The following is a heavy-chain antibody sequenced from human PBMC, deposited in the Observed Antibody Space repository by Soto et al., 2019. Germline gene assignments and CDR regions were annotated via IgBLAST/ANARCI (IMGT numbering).Heavy chain of an antibody. Sequence: GGSLRLSCAASGFTFSSYGMHWVRQAPGKGLEWVAVIWYDGSNKYYADSVKGRFTISRDNSKNTLYLQMNSLRAEDTAVYYCARGHYYGSGSYDWFDPWCQGTLVTISS. CDR1: GFTFSSYG. CDR3: ARGHYYGSGSYDWFDP. J-gene: IGHJ5*02. D-gene: IGHD3-10*01. V-gene: IGHV3-33*01. CDR2: IWYDGSNK.